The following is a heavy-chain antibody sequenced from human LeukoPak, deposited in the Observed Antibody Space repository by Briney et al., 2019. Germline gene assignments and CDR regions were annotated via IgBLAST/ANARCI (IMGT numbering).Heavy chain of an antibody. V-gene: IGHV3-23*01. J-gene: IGHJ6*02. D-gene: IGHD3-10*01. Sequence: GGSLRLSCAASGFTFSSYAMSWVRQAPGKGLEWVSAVTASAGNTYYADSVKGRFTISRDNSKNTLYLQVTSLRAEDTAVYYCAKGDYYGSGSFFKNGMDVWGQGTTVPVSS. CDR3: AKGDYYGSGSFFKNGMDV. CDR2: VTASAGNT. CDR1: GFTFSSYA.